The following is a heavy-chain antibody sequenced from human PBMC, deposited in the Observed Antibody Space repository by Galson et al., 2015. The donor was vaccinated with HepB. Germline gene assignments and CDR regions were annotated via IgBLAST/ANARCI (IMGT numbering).Heavy chain of an antibody. D-gene: IGHD3-9*01. V-gene: IGHV5-51*01. Sequence: QSGAEVKKPGESLKISCKGSGYSFTSYWIGWVRQMPGKGLEWMGIIYPGDSDTRYSPSFQGQVTISADKSISTAYLQWSSLKASDTAMYYCARHSNDDDIFRTYYYYMDVWGKGTTVTVSS. CDR2: IYPGDSDT. CDR1: GYSFTSYW. J-gene: IGHJ6*03. CDR3: ARHSNDDDIFRTYYYYMDV.